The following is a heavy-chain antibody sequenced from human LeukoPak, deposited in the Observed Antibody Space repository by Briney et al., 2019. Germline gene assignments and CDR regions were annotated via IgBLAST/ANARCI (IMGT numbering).Heavy chain of an antibody. J-gene: IGHJ3*02. D-gene: IGHD3-3*01. V-gene: IGHV4-34*01. Sequence: SETLSLTCAVYGGSFSGYYWSWIRQPPGKGLEWLGEINHSGSTNYNPSLKSRVTISVDTSKNHFSLKLTSVTAADTAVYYCARDGPQYYDFWSGRDAFDIWGQGTMVTVSS. CDR3: ARDGPQYYDFWSGRDAFDI. CDR1: GGSFSGYY. CDR2: INHSGST.